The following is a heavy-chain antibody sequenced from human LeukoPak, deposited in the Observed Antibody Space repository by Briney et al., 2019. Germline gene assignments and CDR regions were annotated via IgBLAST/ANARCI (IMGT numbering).Heavy chain of an antibody. V-gene: IGHV4-39*01. Sequence: SETLSLTCTVSGGSISSSNYYWGWIRQPPGKGLEWIGSIYNSGSTSYNPSLKSRVTISVDTSKNQFSLKLSSVTAADTAVYYCARGLRTVTRPDYDYWGQGTLVTVSS. CDR1: GGSISSSNYY. D-gene: IGHD4-11*01. J-gene: IGHJ4*02. CDR2: IYNSGST. CDR3: ARGLRTVTRPDYDY.